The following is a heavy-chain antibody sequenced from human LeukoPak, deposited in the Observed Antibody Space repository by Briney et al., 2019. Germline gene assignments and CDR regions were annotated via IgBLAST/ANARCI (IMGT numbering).Heavy chain of an antibody. V-gene: IGHV4-59*12. Sequence: SETLSLTCTVSGGSISSYYWSWIRQPPGKGLEWIGYIYYSGSTNYNPSLKSRVTISVDTSKNQFSLKLSSVTAADTAVYYCARGDGSGSYYTWFDPWGQGTLVTVSS. J-gene: IGHJ5*02. D-gene: IGHD3-10*01. CDR3: ARGDGSGSYYTWFDP. CDR2: IYYSGST. CDR1: GGSISSYY.